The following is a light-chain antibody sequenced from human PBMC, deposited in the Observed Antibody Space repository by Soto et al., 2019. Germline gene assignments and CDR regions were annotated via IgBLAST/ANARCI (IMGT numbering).Light chain of an antibody. CDR2: WAS. Sequence: DIVMTQSPDSLAVSLGERATINCKSSQSVLYNSNSKNYLAWYQQKPGQPPKLLIYWASTRESGVPDRFSGRGSGTDFTLTISSLQAEDVAVYYCQQYYSPWTFGQGTKVEIK. CDR3: QQYYSPWT. V-gene: IGKV4-1*01. CDR1: QSVLYNSNSKNY. J-gene: IGKJ1*01.